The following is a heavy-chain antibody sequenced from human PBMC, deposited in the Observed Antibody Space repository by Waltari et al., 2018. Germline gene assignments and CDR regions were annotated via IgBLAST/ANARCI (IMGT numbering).Heavy chain of an antibody. CDR2: ISYNGNT. V-gene: IGHV4-59*08. Sequence: QVQLQESGPGLVRPSETPSLTCSVSGESVSRYYPNWIRQPPGGGLEWIGYISYNGNTNYNPSLRSRVTISVDTSTNQFSLWLTSVTAADTAVYYCARGGYGGLSPIAFDLWGQGTMVTVSS. D-gene: IGHD4-17*01. CDR3: ARGGYGGLSPIAFDL. J-gene: IGHJ3*01. CDR1: GESVSRYY.